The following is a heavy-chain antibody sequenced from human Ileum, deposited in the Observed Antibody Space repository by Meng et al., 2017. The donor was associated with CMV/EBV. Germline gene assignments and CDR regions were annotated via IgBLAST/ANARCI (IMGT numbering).Heavy chain of an antibody. V-gene: IGHV1-2*02. Sequence: QVQLVQSGAAVKKPGASVKVSCKASGYTFTDYYMHWVRQAPGQGLEWMGWINPNSGGTNYAQKFQGTVTMTRDTSISTAYMELSSLTFDDTAVYYCARNFGSLDYWGQGTLVTVAS. CDR2: INPNSGGT. CDR1: GYTFTDYY. J-gene: IGHJ4*02. D-gene: IGHD2-15*01. CDR3: ARNFGSLDY.